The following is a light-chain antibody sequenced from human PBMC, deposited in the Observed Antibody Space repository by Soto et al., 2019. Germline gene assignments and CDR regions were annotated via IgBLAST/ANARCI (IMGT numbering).Light chain of an antibody. CDR1: SSNIKNNY. J-gene: IGLJ1*01. CDR3: GTWDSSLGAYV. V-gene: IGLV1-51*01. CDR2: DSD. Sequence: QSVLTQPPSVSAAPGQKVTISCSGSSSNIKNNYVSWYQQLPGTAPKLLIYDSDRRPSGIPDRFSGSKSGTSATLGITGLQAGDEADYYCGTWDSSLGAYVFGTGTKLTVL.